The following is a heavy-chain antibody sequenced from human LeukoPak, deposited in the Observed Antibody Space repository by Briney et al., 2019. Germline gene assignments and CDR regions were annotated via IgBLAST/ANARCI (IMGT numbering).Heavy chain of an antibody. CDR2: IHYSGST. D-gene: IGHD2/OR15-2a*01. V-gene: IGHV4-39*07. CDR1: GGSISSCSYY. CDR3: QNSGMTINWFDP. Sequence: PSETLSLTCAVSGGSISSCSYYWGWIRQPPGKGLGWVGTIHYSGSTYYNPSRKSRVTLSVVPSNNQFSLKLSSVTAAGRALYYCQNSGMTINWFDPWGQGTLVTVSS. J-gene: IGHJ5*02.